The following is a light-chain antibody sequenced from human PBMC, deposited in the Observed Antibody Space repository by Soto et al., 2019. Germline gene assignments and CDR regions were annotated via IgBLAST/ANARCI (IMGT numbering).Light chain of an antibody. CDR2: DAS. CDR1: QSVSRY. Sequence: EIVLTQSPATLSLYPGERATLSCRASQSVSRYLAWYQQTPGQAPRLLIYDASNRATGIPARFSGSGSGTDFTLTISGLEPEDFAVYYCQQRSSWPRLTFGGGTKVEI. CDR3: QQRSSWPRLT. J-gene: IGKJ4*01. V-gene: IGKV3-11*01.